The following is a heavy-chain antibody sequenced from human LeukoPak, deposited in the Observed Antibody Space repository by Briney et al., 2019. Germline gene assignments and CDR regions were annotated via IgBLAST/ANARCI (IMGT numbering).Heavy chain of an antibody. D-gene: IGHD3-10*01. CDR1: GFTFSSCS. J-gene: IGHJ4*02. CDR2: ISSSSSYI. V-gene: IGHV3-21*01. Sequence: GGSLRLSCAASGFTFSSCSMNWVRQAPGKGLEWVSSISSSSSYIYHADSVKGRFTISRDNAKNSLYLQMNSLRAEDTAVYYCARGSGARIVDYWGQGTLVTVSS. CDR3: ARGSGARIVDY.